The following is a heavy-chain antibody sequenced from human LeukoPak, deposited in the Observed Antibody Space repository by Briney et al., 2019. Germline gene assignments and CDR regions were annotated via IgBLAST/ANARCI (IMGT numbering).Heavy chain of an antibody. CDR2: ISYDGSNK. V-gene: IGHV3-30*18. D-gene: IGHD6-6*01. J-gene: IGHJ4*02. CDR1: GFTFSSYG. Sequence: GRSLRLSCAASGFTFSSYGMHWVRQAPGKGLEWVAVISYDGSNKYYADSVKGRFTISRDNSKNTLYLQMNSLRAEDTAVYYCAKRRYSSSSWDYFDYWGQGTLSPSPQ. CDR3: AKRRYSSSSWDYFDY.